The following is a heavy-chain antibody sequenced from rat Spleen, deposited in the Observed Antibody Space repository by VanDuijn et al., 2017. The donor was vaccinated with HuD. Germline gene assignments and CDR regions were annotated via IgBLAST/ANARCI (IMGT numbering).Heavy chain of an antibody. CDR2: ISSSSGT. J-gene: IGHJ2*01. CDR3: ARDTID. V-gene: IGHV5-62*01. D-gene: IGHD1-7*01. CDR1: GFTFSSYG. Sequence: VQLVESGGGLVQPGKSLKLSCSASGFTFSSYGMHWIRQAPGKGLDWVAYISSSSGTVYADAVKGRFTISRDNAKNTLYLQLNSLKSEDTAIYYCARDTIDWGQGVMVTVSS.